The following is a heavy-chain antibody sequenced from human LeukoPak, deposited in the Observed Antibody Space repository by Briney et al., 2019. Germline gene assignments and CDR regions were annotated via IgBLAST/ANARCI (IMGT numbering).Heavy chain of an antibody. Sequence: ASVTVSCKTSGYTFANYDTTWMRQAPGRGLEWMGWMNPYSTNTGYARQFQGRLSMTRDISITTAYMELSSLRSEDTAVYYCARATRGDLLSEFWGQGSLITVSS. CDR1: GYTFANYD. CDR3: ARATRGDLLSEF. D-gene: IGHD2/OR15-2a*01. V-gene: IGHV1-8*01. CDR2: MNPYSTNT. J-gene: IGHJ4*02.